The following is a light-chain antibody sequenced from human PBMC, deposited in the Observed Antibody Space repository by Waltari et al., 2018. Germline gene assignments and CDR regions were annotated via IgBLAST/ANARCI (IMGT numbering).Light chain of an antibody. Sequence: QSVLTQPPSVSAAPGQRVTISCSGGRSNIGNNYVSWYRQFPGTAPKLLIYEDAERPSGIAGRFSGSKSGTSATLDSTGLQAGDEADYYCGTWDSSLSGAVFGGGTHLTVL. CDR2: EDA. V-gene: IGLV1-51*02. J-gene: IGLJ7*01. CDR3: GTWDSSLSGAV. CDR1: RSNIGNNY.